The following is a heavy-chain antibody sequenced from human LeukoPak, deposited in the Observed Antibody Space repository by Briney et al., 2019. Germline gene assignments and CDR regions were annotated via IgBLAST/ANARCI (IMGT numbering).Heavy chain of an antibody. Sequence: VASVKVSCKASGYIFTTYFMHWLRQAPGQGPEWMGIINPRGGSTDYAQKFQDRITMTSDTSTSTVYTELKSLTSEDTAVYFCARVGTTGATADNWGQGTLVTVSS. D-gene: IGHD4-11*01. CDR1: GYIFTTYF. V-gene: IGHV1-46*01. CDR3: ARVGTTGATADN. CDR2: INPRGGST. J-gene: IGHJ4*02.